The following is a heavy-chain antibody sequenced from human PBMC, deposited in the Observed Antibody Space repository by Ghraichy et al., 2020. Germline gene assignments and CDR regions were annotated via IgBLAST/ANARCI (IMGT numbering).Heavy chain of an antibody. D-gene: IGHD3-3*01. CDR2: IWYDGSNK. CDR1: GFTFSSYG. CDR3: ARDDYDFWSGLSPVVYGMDV. Sequence: GGSLRLSCAASGFTFSSYGMHWVRQAPGKGLEWVAVIWYDGSNKYYADSVKGRFTISRDNSKNTLYLQMNSLRAEDTAVYYCARDDYDFWSGLSPVVYGMDVWGQGTTVTVSS. J-gene: IGHJ6*02. V-gene: IGHV3-33*01.